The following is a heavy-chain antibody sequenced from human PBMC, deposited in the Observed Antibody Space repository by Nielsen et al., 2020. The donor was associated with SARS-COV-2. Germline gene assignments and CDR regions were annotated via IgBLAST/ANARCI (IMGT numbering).Heavy chain of an antibody. CDR3: ARDRRVAGTSYFDY. J-gene: IGHJ4*02. V-gene: IGHV1-69*05. D-gene: IGHD1-7*01. CDR2: IIPIFGTA. CDR1: GGTFSSYA. Sequence: SVKVSCKASGGTFSSYAISWVRQAPGQGLEWMGGIIPIFGTANYVQKFQGRVTMTRDTSTSTVYMELSSLKSEDTAVYYCARDRRVAGTSYFDYWGQGTLVTVSS.